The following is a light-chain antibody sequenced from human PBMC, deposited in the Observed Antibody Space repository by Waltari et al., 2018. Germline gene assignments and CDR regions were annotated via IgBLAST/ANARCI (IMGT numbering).Light chain of an antibody. CDR3: QQSYSTPRT. CDR1: QSISSY. CDR2: AAS. Sequence: DIQMTQPPSSLSASVGDRVTITCRTSQSISSYLNWYQQKLGKAPKLLIYAASSLQSGVPSRFSGSGSGTDFTLTISSLQPEDFATYYCQQSYSTPRTFGQGTKVDIK. V-gene: IGKV1-39*01. J-gene: IGKJ1*01.